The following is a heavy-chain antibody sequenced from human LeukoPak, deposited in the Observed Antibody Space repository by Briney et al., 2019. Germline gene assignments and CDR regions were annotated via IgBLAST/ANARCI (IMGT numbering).Heavy chain of an antibody. CDR1: GFTLGDYA. J-gene: IGHJ6*03. D-gene: IGHD4-11*01. CDR2: IRSKAYGGTT. Sequence: PGGSLRLSCTASGFTLGDYAMSWFRQAPGKGLEWVGFIRSKAYGGTTEYAASVKGRFTISRDDSKSIAYLQMNSLKTEDTAVYYCSGYSNYVGQDYYYMDVWGKGTTVTVSS. V-gene: IGHV3-49*03. CDR3: SGYSNYVGQDYYYMDV.